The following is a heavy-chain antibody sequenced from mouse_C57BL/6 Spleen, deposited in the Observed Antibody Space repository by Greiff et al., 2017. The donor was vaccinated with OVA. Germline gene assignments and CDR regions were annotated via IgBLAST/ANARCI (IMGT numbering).Heavy chain of an antibody. CDR1: GYTFTSYW. CDR3: ARNYYGSSGYFDV. Sequence: QVQLQQPGAELVRPGSSVKLSCKASGYTFTSYWMHWVKQRPIQGLEWIGNIDPSDSETHYTQKFKDKATLTVDKSSSTAYMQLSSLTSEDSAVYYCARNYYGSSGYFDVWGTGTTVTVSS. J-gene: IGHJ1*03. V-gene: IGHV1-52*01. D-gene: IGHD1-1*01. CDR2: IDPSDSET.